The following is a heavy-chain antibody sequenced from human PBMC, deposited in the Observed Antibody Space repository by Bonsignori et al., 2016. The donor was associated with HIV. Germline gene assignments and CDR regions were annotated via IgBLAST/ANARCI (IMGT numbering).Heavy chain of an antibody. CDR3: AREIMTTVTTMAFDI. CDR2: IYYSGST. D-gene: IGHD4-17*01. Sequence: WIRQPPGKGLEWIGYIYYSGSTYYNPSLKSRVTISVDTSKNQFSLKLSSVTAADTAVYYCAREIMTTVTTMAFDIWGQGTMVTVSS. V-gene: IGHV4-30-4*01. J-gene: IGHJ3*02.